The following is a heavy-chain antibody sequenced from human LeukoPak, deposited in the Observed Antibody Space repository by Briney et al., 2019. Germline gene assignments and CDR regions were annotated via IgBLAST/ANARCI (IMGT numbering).Heavy chain of an antibody. D-gene: IGHD3-16*01. CDR1: GGSISSITYY. J-gene: IGHJ4*02. Sequence: MSSETLSLTCTVSGGSISSITYYWNWIRQPPGKGLEWIGSMYYSGNTYYNPSLKSRVTISVDTSKNQFSLKLSSVTAADTAVYYCATVDWLGGESPQWGQGTLVTVSS. CDR3: ATVDWLGGESPQ. CDR2: MYYSGNT. V-gene: IGHV4-39*07.